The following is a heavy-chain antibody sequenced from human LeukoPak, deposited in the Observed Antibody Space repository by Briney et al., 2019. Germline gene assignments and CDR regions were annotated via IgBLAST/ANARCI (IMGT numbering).Heavy chain of an antibody. V-gene: IGHV1-69*13. CDR3: ARDSSRGGYSGYDSDY. CDR1: GYSFSSYG. CDR2: IIPIFGTA. Sequence: SVKVSCKTSGYSFSSYGINWVRQAPGQGLEWMGGIIPIFGTANYAQKFQGRVTITADESTSTAYMELSSLRSEDTAVYYCARDSSRGGYSGYDSDYWGQGTLVTVSS. J-gene: IGHJ4*02. D-gene: IGHD5-12*01.